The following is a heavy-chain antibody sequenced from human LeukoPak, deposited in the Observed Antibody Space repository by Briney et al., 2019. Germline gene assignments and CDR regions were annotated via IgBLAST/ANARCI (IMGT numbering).Heavy chain of an antibody. V-gene: IGHV4-30-4*08. CDR2: IYYSGST. J-gene: IGHJ4*02. CDR1: GGSISSGGYY. Sequence: SQTLSLTCTVSGGSISSGGYYWSWIRQHPGKGLEWIGYIYYSGSTYYNPSLKSRVTISVDTSKNQFSLKLSSVTAADTAVYYCARLGIQLWLSFDYWGQGTLVTVSS. D-gene: IGHD5-18*01. CDR3: ARLGIQLWLSFDY.